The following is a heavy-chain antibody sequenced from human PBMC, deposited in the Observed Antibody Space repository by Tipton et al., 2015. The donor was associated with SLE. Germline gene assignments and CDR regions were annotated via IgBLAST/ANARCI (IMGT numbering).Heavy chain of an antibody. CDR3: ARDQGRFGVRGAYYCYYAMDV. CDR2: IYYSGST. V-gene: IGHV4-59*01. J-gene: IGHJ6*02. CDR1: GGSISRYY. Sequence: TLSLTCTVSGGSISRYYWSWIRQPPGKGLEWIGYIYYSGSTNYNPSLKSRVTISVDTSKNQFSLKLSSVTAADTAVYYCARDQGRFGVRGAYYCYYAMDVWGQGTTVTVSS. D-gene: IGHD3-10*01.